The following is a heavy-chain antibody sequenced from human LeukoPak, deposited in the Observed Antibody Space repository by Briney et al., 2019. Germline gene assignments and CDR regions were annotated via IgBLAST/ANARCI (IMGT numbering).Heavy chain of an antibody. Sequence: SGTLSLTCAVSGGSISSDNWWSWVRQPPGKGLEWIGEIYHSGSANYNPSLKSRVTISIDTSKNHFSLRLASVTAADTAVYYCARRGIGGSDDYYFDYWGQGTLVTVSS. CDR1: GGSISSDNW. D-gene: IGHD3-3*01. CDR3: ARRGIGGSDDYYFDY. V-gene: IGHV4-4*02. J-gene: IGHJ4*02. CDR2: IYHSGSA.